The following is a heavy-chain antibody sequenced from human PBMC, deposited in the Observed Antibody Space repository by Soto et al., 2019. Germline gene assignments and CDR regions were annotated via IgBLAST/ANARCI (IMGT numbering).Heavy chain of an antibody. D-gene: IGHD2-15*01. Sequence: QVQLQESGPGLVKPSQTLSLTCTVSGGSISSGGYYWSWIRQHPGKGLEWIGYIYYSGSTYYNPSLKSRVTISVDTSKNQFSLKLSSVTAADTAVYYCARDSDCSGGSCYSRRGYYYYGMDVWGQGTTVTVSS. CDR2: IYYSGST. CDR3: ARDSDCSGGSCYSRRGYYYYGMDV. J-gene: IGHJ6*02. V-gene: IGHV4-31*03. CDR1: GGSISSGGYY.